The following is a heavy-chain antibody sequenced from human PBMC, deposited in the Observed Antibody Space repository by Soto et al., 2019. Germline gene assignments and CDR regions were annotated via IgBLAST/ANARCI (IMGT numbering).Heavy chain of an antibody. Sequence: ASVKVSCKASGYTFTSYGISCVRQAPGQGLEWMGWISAYNGNTNYAQKLQGRVTMTTDTSTSTAHMELRSLRSDDTAVYYCARPGAVGIAVAGTVNWFDPWGQGTLVTVSS. V-gene: IGHV1-18*04. CDR2: ISAYNGNT. CDR1: GYTFTSYG. D-gene: IGHD6-19*01. CDR3: ARPGAVGIAVAGTVNWFDP. J-gene: IGHJ5*02.